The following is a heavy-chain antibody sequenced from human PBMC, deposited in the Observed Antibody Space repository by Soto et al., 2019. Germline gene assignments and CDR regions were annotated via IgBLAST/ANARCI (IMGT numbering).Heavy chain of an antibody. CDR1: GYTFTSYA. J-gene: IGHJ6*02. CDR3: ARDSGGMDV. Sequence: QVQLVQSGAEVKKPGASVKISCKTSGYTFTSYALHWVRQAPGQRLEWMGWINAGNGNTKYSQKFQGRVIITRDTSASTAYMELRSLRSEETAVYYCARDSGGMDVWGQGTTVTVS. V-gene: IGHV1-3*01. CDR2: INAGNGNT.